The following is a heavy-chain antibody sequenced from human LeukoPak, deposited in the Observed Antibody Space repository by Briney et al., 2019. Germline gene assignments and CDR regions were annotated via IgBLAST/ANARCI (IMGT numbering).Heavy chain of an antibody. D-gene: IGHD3-10*02. V-gene: IGHV5-51*01. J-gene: IGHJ3*02. CDR1: GYTFTNYW. CDR2: IYSDNSDT. CDR3: ARRREYYVLVDFDI. Sequence: GESLKISCKGSGYTFTNYWIAWVRQMPGKGLEWMGVIYSDNSDTKYSPSFQGQVTISVDKSISTAYLQWSSLEASDTAMYYCARRREYYVLVDFDIWGQGTMVTVSS.